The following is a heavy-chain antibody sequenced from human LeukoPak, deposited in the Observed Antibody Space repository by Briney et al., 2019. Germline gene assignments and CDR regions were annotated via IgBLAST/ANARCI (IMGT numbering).Heavy chain of an antibody. CDR3: AKATGTTPGGFDP. CDR2: ISYDGSNR. CDR1: GFTFSSYG. J-gene: IGHJ5*02. Sequence: PGRSLRLPCAASGFTFSSYGMHWVRQAPGKGLEWVAVISYDGSNRYYADSVKGRFTISRDNSKNTLYLQMNSLRAEDTAVYYCAKATGTTPGGFDPWGQGTLVTVSS. D-gene: IGHD1-1*01. V-gene: IGHV3-30*18.